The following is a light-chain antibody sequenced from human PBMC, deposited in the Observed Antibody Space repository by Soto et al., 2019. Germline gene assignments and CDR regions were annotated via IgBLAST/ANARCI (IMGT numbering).Light chain of an antibody. CDR1: TGAVTSGYY. J-gene: IGLJ1*01. Sequence: QAVVTQEPSLTVPPGGTVTLTCASSTGAVTSGYYPNWFQQKAGQPPRALIYNTGHKHSWTPARFSGSLLGGKAVLTVSGVQPEDEAEYYCLLYYGAARVFGPGTKVTVL. CDR2: NTG. V-gene: IGLV7-43*01. CDR3: LLYYGAARV.